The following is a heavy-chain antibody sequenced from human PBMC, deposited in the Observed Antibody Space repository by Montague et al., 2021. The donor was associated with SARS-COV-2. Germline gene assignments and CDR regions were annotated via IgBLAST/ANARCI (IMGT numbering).Heavy chain of an antibody. J-gene: IGHJ4*02. V-gene: IGHV6-1*01. D-gene: IGHD2-15*01. CDR3: ARAERGSCGDGNCYQYFFNY. CDR2: TYYRSEWYS. CDR1: GDSVSTNSGT. Sequence: CAISGDSVSTNSGTCNWVRLSPSRGLEWLVRTYYRSEWYSDSSVSVKSRISINPDTSKNQFSLQLNSVTPEDTAVYYCARAERGSCGDGNCYQYFFNYWGQGTLVTVSS.